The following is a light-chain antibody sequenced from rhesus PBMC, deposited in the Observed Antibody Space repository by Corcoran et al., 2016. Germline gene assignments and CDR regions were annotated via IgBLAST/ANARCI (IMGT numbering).Light chain of an antibody. CDR2: GAS. CDR3: QPGYGIPLT. Sequence: PGETATISCRTSQSVSSYLAWYQQKPGQAPRLLIYGASSRATGIPDRFSGSGSGTDLTLTISSLQPEDFATYYCQPGYGIPLTFGGGTKVEIK. V-gene: IGKV3-31*02. CDR1: QSVSSY. J-gene: IGKJ4*01.